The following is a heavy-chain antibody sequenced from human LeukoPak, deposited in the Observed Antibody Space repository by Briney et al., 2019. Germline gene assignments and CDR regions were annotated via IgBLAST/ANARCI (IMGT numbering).Heavy chain of an antibody. CDR3: AREDQDCSSTSCSFDY. V-gene: IGHV1-69*13. J-gene: IGHJ4*02. CDR1: GGTFISYA. Sequence: SVKVSCKASGGTFISYAISWVRQAPGQGLEWMGGIIPIFGTANYAQKFQGRVTITADESTSTAYMELSSLRSEDTAVYYCAREDQDCSSTSCSFDYWGQGTLVTVSS. D-gene: IGHD2-2*01. CDR2: IIPIFGTA.